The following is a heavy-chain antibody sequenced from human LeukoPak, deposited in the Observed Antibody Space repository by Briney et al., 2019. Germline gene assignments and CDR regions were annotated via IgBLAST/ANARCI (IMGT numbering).Heavy chain of an antibody. J-gene: IGHJ4*02. V-gene: IGHV1-2*06. CDR2: INPNSGGT. CDR3: ARAPRHYFDY. Sequence: ASVKVSCKASGYTFTGYYMPWVRQAPGQGLEWMGRINPNSGGTNYAQKFQGRATMTRNTSISTAYMELSRLRSDDTAVYYCARAPRHYFDYWGQGTLVTVSS. CDR1: GYTFTGYY.